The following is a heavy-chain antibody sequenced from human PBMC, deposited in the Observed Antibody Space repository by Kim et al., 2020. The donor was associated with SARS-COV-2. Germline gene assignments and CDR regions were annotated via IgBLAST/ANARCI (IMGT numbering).Heavy chain of an antibody. D-gene: IGHD6-13*01. CDR3: ARGYSGGSRGCFDY. V-gene: IGHV3-53*04. J-gene: IGHJ4*03. CDR1: GFTFSSNS. CDR2: IYSGGRT. Sequence: GGSLRLSCAASGFTFSSNSMSWVRQAPGKGLEWVSVIYSGGRTNYADASKRRCTTSTHNTTNTPYLQKKSSRAAETAVYYCARGYSGGSRGCFDYW.